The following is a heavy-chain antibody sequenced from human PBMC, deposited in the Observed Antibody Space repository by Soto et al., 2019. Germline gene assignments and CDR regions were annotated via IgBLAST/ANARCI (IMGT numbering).Heavy chain of an antibody. J-gene: IGHJ4*02. CDR2: IKQDGSEK. Sequence: AGGSLRLSCAASGFTFSSYWMSWVRQAPGKGLEWVANIKQDGSEKYYVDSVKGRFTISRDNAKNSLYLQMNSLRAEDTAVYYCARYNYDSSGYYFDYWGQGTLVTVSS. V-gene: IGHV3-7*03. CDR3: ARYNYDSSGYYFDY. CDR1: GFTFSSYW. D-gene: IGHD3-22*01.